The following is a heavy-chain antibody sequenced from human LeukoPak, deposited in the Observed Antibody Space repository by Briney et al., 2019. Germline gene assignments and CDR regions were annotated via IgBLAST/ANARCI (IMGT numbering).Heavy chain of an antibody. J-gene: IGHJ5*02. CDR1: GFTFSSYG. CDR3: AKTYYDFWSGPRGDWFDP. Sequence: GGSLRLSCAASGFTFSSYGMHSVRQAPGKGLEWVAVISYDGSNKYYADSVKGRFTISRDNSKNTLYLQMNSLRAEDTAVYYCAKTYYDFWSGPRGDWFDPWGQGHLVTVTS. D-gene: IGHD3-3*01. CDR2: ISYDGSNK. V-gene: IGHV3-30*18.